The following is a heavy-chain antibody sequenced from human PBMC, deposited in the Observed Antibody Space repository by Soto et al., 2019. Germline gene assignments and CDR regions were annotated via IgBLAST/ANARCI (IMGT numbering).Heavy chain of an antibody. J-gene: IGHJ4*02. Sequence: SGPTLVNPTQTLTLTCTFSGFSLSTDDVGVGWIRQPPGKALDWLAVIYWDDDKRYSPSLKSRLTITKDTSKNQVLLTMTNIDPVDTATYFCARDKYSISSFDYWGQGALVTVSS. D-gene: IGHD6-6*01. CDR3: ARDKYSISSFDY. V-gene: IGHV2-5*02. CDR2: IYWDDDK. CDR1: GFSLSTDDVG.